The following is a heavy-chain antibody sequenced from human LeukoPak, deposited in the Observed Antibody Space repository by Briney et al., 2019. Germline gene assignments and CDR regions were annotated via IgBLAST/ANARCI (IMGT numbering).Heavy chain of an antibody. J-gene: IGHJ6*02. CDR3: ARNPSYYDILTGYVYYYYYGMDV. Sequence: GGSLRLSCAASGFTFSSYWISWVRQAPGKGLEWVANIKQDGSEKYYVDSVKGRFTISRDNAKNSLYLQMNSLRAEDTAVYYCARNPSYYDILTGYVYYYYYGMDVWGRGTTVTVSS. CDR2: IKQDGSEK. V-gene: IGHV3-7*04. D-gene: IGHD3-9*01. CDR1: GFTFSSYW.